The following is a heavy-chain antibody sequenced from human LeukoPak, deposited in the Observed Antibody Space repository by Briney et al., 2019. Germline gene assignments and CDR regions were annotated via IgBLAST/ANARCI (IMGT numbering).Heavy chain of an antibody. D-gene: IGHD6-13*01. V-gene: IGHV3-30*18. J-gene: IGHJ4*02. CDR2: ISYDGNNK. CDR1: GFTFSSYG. Sequence: GGSLRLSCAASGFTFSSYGMHWVRPAPGKGLEWVAAISYDGNNKHYADSLKGRFTISRDNSKNTLYLQMNSLRAEDTAVYYCAKEQGGSSWSNFDYWGQGTLVTVSS. CDR3: AKEQGGSSWSNFDY.